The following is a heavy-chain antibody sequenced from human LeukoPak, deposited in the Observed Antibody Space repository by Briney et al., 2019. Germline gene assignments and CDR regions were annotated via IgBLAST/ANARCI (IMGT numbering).Heavy chain of an antibody. V-gene: IGHV3-53*01. D-gene: IGHD4-11*01. CDR3: ARADSTVEGIDWFDP. CDR1: RFTFSDNY. J-gene: IGHJ5*02. CDR2: IYTGGRT. Sequence: PGRSLRLSCAASRFTFSDNYMSWVRQAPGKGLEWVSIIYTGGRTSYADSVKGRFSISRDQSKNTVYLQMNNLRVEDTAFYYCARADSTVEGIDWFDPWGQGTLVIVSS.